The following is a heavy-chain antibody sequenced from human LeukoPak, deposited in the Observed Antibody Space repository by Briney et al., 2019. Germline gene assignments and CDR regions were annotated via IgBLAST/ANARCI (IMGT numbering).Heavy chain of an antibody. D-gene: IGHD1-26*01. V-gene: IGHV4-39*07. J-gene: IGHJ4*02. CDR3: ARCTIVGATSYYFDY. CDR2: IYYSGST. CDR1: GGSISSSSYY. Sequence: ASETLSLTCTVSGGSISSSSYYWGWIRQPPGKGLEWIGSIYYSGSTYYNPSLKSRVTISVDTSKNQFSLKLSSVTAADTAVYYCARCTIVGATSYYFDYWGQGTLVTVSS.